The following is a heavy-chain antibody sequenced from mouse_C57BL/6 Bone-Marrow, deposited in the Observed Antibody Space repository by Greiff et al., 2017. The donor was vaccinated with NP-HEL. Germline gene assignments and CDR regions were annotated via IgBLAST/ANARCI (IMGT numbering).Heavy chain of an antibody. Sequence: DVKLVESGGGLVQPKGSLKLSCAASGFSFNTYAMNWVRQAPGTGLEWVARIRSKSNNYATYYADSVTDRFTISRDDSESMLYLKMNNLKTEDTAMYYCVRHGYYGSSYGFAYWGQGTLVTVSA. CDR1: GFSFNTYA. V-gene: IGHV10-1*01. CDR2: IRSKSNNYAT. CDR3: VRHGYYGSSYGFAY. J-gene: IGHJ3*01. D-gene: IGHD1-1*01.